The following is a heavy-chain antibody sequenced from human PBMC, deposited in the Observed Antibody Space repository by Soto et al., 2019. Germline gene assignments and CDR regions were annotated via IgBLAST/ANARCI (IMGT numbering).Heavy chain of an antibody. V-gene: IGHV4-31*03. J-gene: IGHJ4*02. CDR2: IYYSGST. Sequence: QVQLQESGPGLVKPSQTLSLTCTVSGGSISSGGYYWSWIRQHPGKGLEWIGYIYYSGSTYYNPSLKRRVTISVDTSKNQCSLKLSSVTAADTAVYYCARLTSGPVYFDYWGQGTLVTVSS. D-gene: IGHD3-10*01. CDR3: ARLTSGPVYFDY. CDR1: GGSISSGGYY.